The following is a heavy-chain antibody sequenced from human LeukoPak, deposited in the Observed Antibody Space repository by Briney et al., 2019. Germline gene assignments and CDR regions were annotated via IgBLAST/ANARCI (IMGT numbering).Heavy chain of an antibody. D-gene: IGHD4-17*01. Sequence: SVKVSCKASGGTFSSYAISWVRQAPGQGLEWMGGIIPIFGTANYAQKIQGRVTITADKSTSTAYMELSSLRSEDTAVYYCARDFGRDGDPFDYWGQGTLVTVSS. CDR3: ARDFGRDGDPFDY. CDR1: GGTFSSYA. CDR2: IIPIFGTA. J-gene: IGHJ4*02. V-gene: IGHV1-69*06.